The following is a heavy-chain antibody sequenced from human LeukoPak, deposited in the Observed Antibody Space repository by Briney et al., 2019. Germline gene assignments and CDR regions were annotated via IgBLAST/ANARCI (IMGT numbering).Heavy chain of an antibody. CDR1: GFTFSCYA. D-gene: IGHD1-26*01. Sequence: PGGSLRLSCAASGFTFSCYAMNWVRQAPGKGLEWVSAVRSSDAGTSYADSVKGRFTISRDNSKNTLYLQMNSLRAEDTAVYYCAKNRGGSYYSGSDCWGQGTLVTVSS. CDR2: VRSSDAGT. V-gene: IGHV3-23*01. CDR3: AKNRGGSYYSGSDC. J-gene: IGHJ4*02.